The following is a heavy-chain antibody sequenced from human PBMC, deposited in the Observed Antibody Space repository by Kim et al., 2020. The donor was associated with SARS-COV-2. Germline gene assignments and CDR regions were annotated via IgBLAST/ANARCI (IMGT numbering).Heavy chain of an antibody. CDR2: IDPSDSYT. V-gene: IGHV5-10-1*01. CDR1: GYSFTSYW. D-gene: IGHD2-2*01. J-gene: IGHJ4*02. CDR3: ARHVLGYCSSTSCYGSFDY. Sequence: GESLKISCKGSGYSFTSYWISWVRQMPGKGLEWMGRIDPSDSYTNYSPSFQGHVTISADKSISTAYLQWSSLKASDTAMYYCARHVLGYCSSTSCYGSFDYWGQGTLVTVSS.